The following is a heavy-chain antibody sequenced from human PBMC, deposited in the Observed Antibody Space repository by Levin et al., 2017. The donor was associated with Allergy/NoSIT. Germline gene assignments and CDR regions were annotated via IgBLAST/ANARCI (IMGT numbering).Heavy chain of an antibody. D-gene: IGHD3-10*01. CDR2: ISAYNGNT. Sequence: ASVKVSCKASGYTFTNYGISWVRQAPGQGLEWMGWISAYNGNTNYAQRLQGRVTMTTDTSTSTAYMEVRSLRSDDTAVYYCARDNSIWFGGTASHFDYWGQGTLVTVSS. CDR1: GYTFTNYG. J-gene: IGHJ4*02. V-gene: IGHV1-18*01. CDR3: ARDNSIWFGGTASHFDY.